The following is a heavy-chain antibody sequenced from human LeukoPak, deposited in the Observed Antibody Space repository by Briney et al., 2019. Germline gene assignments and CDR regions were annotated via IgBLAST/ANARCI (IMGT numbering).Heavy chain of an antibody. V-gene: IGHV4-4*07. CDR2: IYTSGST. Sequence: SETLSLTRTVSGGSISSYYWSWIRQPAGKGLEWIGRIYTSGSTNYNPSLKSRVTMTVDTSKNQFSLKLSSVTAADTAVYYCARARASSGYFDYWGQGTLVTVSS. J-gene: IGHJ4*02. D-gene: IGHD3-22*01. CDR1: GGSISSYY. CDR3: ARARASSGYFDY.